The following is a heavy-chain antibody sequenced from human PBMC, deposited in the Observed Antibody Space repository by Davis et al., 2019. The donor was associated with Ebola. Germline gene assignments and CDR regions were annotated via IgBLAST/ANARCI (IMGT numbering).Heavy chain of an antibody. CDR3: ARRMIVDLSHDY. V-gene: IGHV4-59*01. Sequence: MPSETLSLTCTVSGGSISSYYWSWIRQPPGKGLEWIGYIYYSGSTNYNPSLKSRVTISVDTSKNQFSLKLSSVTAADTAVYYCARRMIVDLSHDYWGQGTLVTVSS. D-gene: IGHD3-22*01. CDR2: IYYSGST. CDR1: GGSISSYY. J-gene: IGHJ4*02.